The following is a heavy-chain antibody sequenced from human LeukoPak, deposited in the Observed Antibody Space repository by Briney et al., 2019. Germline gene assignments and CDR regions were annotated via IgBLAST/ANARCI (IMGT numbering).Heavy chain of an antibody. CDR3: ARDGDSPMVEFDY. D-gene: IGHD5-18*01. V-gene: IGHV1-2*02. CDR2: IYPNSGGT. CDR1: GYSFTGYY. Sequence: ASVKVSCKASGYSFTGYYMHWVRQAPGQGLEWMGWIYPNSGGTKYAQKFQDRVTMTRDTSISTAYMELSRLTSDDTAVYYCARDGDSPMVEFDYWGQGTLVTVSS. J-gene: IGHJ4*02.